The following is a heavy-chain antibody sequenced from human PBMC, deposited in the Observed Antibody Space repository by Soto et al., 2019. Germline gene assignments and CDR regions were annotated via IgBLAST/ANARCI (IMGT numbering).Heavy chain of an antibody. CDR2: MSPYNGDT. J-gene: IGHJ6*02. V-gene: IGHV1-8*01. CDR3: ARESVVAPTTGSHFYGVGV. CDR1: GYFFTSYD. Sequence: ASVKVSCKASGYFFTSYDIHWVRQAPGQGLQWMGWMSPYNGDTGYAQKFQGRVTLTRNISINTAYMDLSSLTSEDTAMYYCARESVVAPTTGSHFYGVGVWGQGTTVTVSS. D-gene: IGHD2-15*01.